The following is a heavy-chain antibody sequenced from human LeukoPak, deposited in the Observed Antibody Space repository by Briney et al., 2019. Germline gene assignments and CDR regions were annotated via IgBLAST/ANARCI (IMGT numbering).Heavy chain of an antibody. CDR2: IYYSGST. D-gene: IGHD3-3*01. Sequence: SQTLSLTCTVSGGSISSGGYYWSWIRQHPGKGLEWIGYIYYSGSTYYNPSLKSRVTISVDTSKNQFSLKLSSVTAADTAVYYCARVGLRSLEGGYNGMDVWGQGTTVTVSS. J-gene: IGHJ6*02. CDR1: GGSISSGGYY. CDR3: ARVGLRSLEGGYNGMDV. V-gene: IGHV4-31*03.